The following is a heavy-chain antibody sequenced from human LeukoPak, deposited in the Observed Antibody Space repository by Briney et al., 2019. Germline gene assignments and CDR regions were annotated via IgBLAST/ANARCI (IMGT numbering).Heavy chain of an antibody. Sequence: PSETLSLTCAVYGGSFSGYYWSWIRQPPGKGLEWIGEINHSGSTNYNPSLKSRVTISVDTSKNQFSLKLSSVTAADTAVYCCARVEFVVTTKRLSAYDYWGQGTLVTVSS. J-gene: IGHJ4*02. V-gene: IGHV4-34*01. CDR3: ARVEFVVTTKRLSAYDY. D-gene: IGHD2-21*02. CDR1: GGSFSGYY. CDR2: INHSGST.